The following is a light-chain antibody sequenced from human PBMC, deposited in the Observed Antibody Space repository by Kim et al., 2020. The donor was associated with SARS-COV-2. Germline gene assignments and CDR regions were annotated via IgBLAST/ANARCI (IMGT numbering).Light chain of an antibody. Sequence: PASMSCKASHSLLHSDGKTDLYWYLQKPGQPPHRLIYEVSNRFSGVPDRFSGSGSGTDFSLTISRVEAEDVGVYYCMQTIDFPLTFGGGTKVDIK. V-gene: IGKV2D-29*01. J-gene: IGKJ4*01. CDR2: EVS. CDR1: HSLLHSDGKTD. CDR3: MQTIDFPLT.